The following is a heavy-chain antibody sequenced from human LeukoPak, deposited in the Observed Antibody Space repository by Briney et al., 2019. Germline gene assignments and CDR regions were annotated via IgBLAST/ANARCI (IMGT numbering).Heavy chain of an antibody. V-gene: IGHV2-5*02. CDR2: IYWDDDK. CDR3: VHRLDGPGSFDY. CDR1: GFSLSTSGVG. J-gene: IGHJ4*02. D-gene: IGHD5-24*01. Sequence: SGPTLVKPTQTLTLTCTFSGFSLSTSGVGVGWIRQPPGKALEWLALIYWDDDKRYSPSLKSRLTITKDTSKNQVVLTMTNMNPVDTATYYCVHRLDGPGSFDYWGQGTLVTVSS.